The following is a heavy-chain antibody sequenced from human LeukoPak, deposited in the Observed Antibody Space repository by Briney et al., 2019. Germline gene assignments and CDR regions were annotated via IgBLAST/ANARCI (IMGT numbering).Heavy chain of an antibody. Sequence: SETLSLTCTVAGASIIMYYWSWIRQPPGKGLEWVGYIYYRVSTNYNPSLKRRVTISVDTPKNQFSLKCTSVTAASTAGYDGARTDVREYNWFDPWGQGNLVTVSP. CDR2: IYYRVST. CDR1: GASIIMYY. J-gene: IGHJ5*02. V-gene: IGHV4-59*01. CDR3: ARTDVREYNWFDP. D-gene: IGHD3-10*01.